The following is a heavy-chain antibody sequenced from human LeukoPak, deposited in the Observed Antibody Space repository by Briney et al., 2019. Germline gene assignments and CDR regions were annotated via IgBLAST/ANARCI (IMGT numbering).Heavy chain of an antibody. CDR2: ISAYNGNT. CDR3: ARAQIVGASYYFDY. V-gene: IGHV1-18*01. Sequence: ASVKVSCKASGGTFSSYAISWVRQAPGQGLEWMGWISAYNGNTNYAQKLQGRVTMTTDTSTSTAYMELRSLRSDDTAVYYCARAQIVGASYYFDYWGQGALVTVSS. D-gene: IGHD1-26*01. J-gene: IGHJ4*02. CDR1: GGTFSSYA.